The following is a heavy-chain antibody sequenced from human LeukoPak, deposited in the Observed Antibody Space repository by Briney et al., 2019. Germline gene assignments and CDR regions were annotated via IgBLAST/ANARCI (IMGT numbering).Heavy chain of an antibody. V-gene: IGHV3-21*01. J-gene: IGHJ4*02. Sequence: GGSLRLSCAASGFTFSSYGMHWVRQAPGKGLEWVSSISSSSSYIYYADSVKGRFTISRDNAKNSLYLQMNSLRAEDTAVYYCARAAYSGPHDYWGQGTLVTVSS. CDR2: ISSSSSYI. CDR1: GFTFSSYG. CDR3: ARAAYSGPHDY. D-gene: IGHD1-26*01.